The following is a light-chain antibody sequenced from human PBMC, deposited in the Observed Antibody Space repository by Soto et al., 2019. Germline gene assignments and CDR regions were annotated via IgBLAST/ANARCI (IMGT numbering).Light chain of an antibody. CDR3: QHYDHLPIT. Sequence: IHMTQSPSSLSASVGYRVTITCQASQDITNYLNWYQQKQGKAPRLLLYDASSLETGVPSRFSGSGYGTDFNFTISSLQTEDIATYYCQHYDHLPITFGQGTRLEIK. CDR2: DAS. J-gene: IGKJ5*01. V-gene: IGKV1-33*01. CDR1: QDITNY.